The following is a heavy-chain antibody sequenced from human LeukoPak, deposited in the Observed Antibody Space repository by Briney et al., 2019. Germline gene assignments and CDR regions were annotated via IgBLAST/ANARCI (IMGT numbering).Heavy chain of an antibody. J-gene: IGHJ3*02. CDR1: GGSISSYY. CDR3: ARAPLTYYYDSSGYPRHAFDI. V-gene: IGHV4-59*08. D-gene: IGHD3-22*01. CDR2: IYYSGST. Sequence: PSETLSLTCTVSGGSISSYYWSWIRQPPGKGLEWIGYIYYSGSTNYNPSLKSRVTISVDTSKNQFSLKLSSVTAADTAVYYCARAPLTYYYDSSGYPRHAFDIWGQGTMVTVSS.